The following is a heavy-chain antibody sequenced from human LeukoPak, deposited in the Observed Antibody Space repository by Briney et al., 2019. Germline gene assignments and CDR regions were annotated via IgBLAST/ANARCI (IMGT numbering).Heavy chain of an antibody. CDR3: AELGITMIGGV. J-gene: IGHJ6*04. D-gene: IGHD3-10*02. CDR1: GFTFSSYE. V-gene: IGHV3-48*03. Sequence: GGSLRRSCAASGFTFSSYEMNWVRQAPGKGLEWVSYISSSGSTIYYADSVKGRFTISGDNAKNSLYLQMNSLRAEDTAVYYCAELGITMIGGVWGKGTTVTISS. CDR2: ISSSGSTI.